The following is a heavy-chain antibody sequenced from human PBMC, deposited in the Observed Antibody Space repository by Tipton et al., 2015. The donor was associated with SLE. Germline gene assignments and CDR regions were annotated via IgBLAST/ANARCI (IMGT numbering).Heavy chain of an antibody. J-gene: IGHJ2*01. Sequence: SLRLSCAASGFTFSSYAMSWVRQAPGKGLEWVSAISGSGGSTYYADSVKGRFTISRDNSKNTLYLQMNSLRAEDTAVYYCAKVGVWQQLLRDWYFDLWGRGTLVTVSS. CDR1: GFTFSSYA. D-gene: IGHD6-13*01. CDR2: ISGSGGST. CDR3: AKVGVWQQLLRDWYFDL. V-gene: IGHV3-23*01.